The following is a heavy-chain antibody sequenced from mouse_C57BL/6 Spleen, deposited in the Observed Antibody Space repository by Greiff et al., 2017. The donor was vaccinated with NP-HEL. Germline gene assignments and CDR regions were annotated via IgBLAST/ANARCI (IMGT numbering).Heavy chain of an antibody. J-gene: IGHJ4*01. D-gene: IGHD2-10*01. CDR2: INPGRGGT. Sequence: VKVSCPASGSAFPHYLIAWVKQRPGQGLEWIGVINPGRGGTHYNETFTGKATLTADKSSSTAYMQLSSLTSEDSAVYFCSRSYYDYYAMDYWGQGTSVTVSS. CDR1: GSAFPHYL. V-gene: IGHV1-54*01. CDR3: SRSYYDYYAMDY.